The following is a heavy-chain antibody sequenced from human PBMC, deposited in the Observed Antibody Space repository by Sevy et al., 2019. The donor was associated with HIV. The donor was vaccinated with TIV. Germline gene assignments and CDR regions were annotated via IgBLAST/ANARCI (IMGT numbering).Heavy chain of an antibody. CDR3: ARRGGLQLYLRGSGDYYMDV. CDR1: GVSISSSNYY. D-gene: IGHD5-18*01. J-gene: IGHJ6*03. Sequence: SDTLSLTCTVSGVSISSSNYYWGWIRQPPGKGLEWIASIYYTGSTYYNPSLESRLSISIDTSKNQFSLKLSSVTAAETAVYYCARRGGLQLYLRGSGDYYMDVWGKGTTVTVSS. V-gene: IGHV4-39*01. CDR2: IYYTGST.